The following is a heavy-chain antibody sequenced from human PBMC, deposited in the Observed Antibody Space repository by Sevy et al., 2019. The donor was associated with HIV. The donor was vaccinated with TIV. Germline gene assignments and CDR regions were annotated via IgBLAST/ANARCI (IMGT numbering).Heavy chain of an antibody. D-gene: IGHD4-17*01. CDR2: ITNSGSSM. J-gene: IGHJ4*02. V-gene: IGHV3-48*03. CDR3: ARDLPPSATTVAHFDY. Sequence: GGSLRLSCAASGFLFSRYEMNWVRQAPGKGLEWVSYITNSGSSMFYSDSVRGRLTISKDNAKNSLFLQMNSLRAEDTAIYYCARDLPPSATTVAHFDYWGQGTLVTVSS. CDR1: GFLFSRYE.